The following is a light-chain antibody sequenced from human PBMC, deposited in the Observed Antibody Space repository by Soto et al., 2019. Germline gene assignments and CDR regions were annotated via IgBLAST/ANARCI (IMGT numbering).Light chain of an antibody. CDR3: QQYGSSRWT. V-gene: IGKV3-20*01. CDR1: HRVSNSL. Sequence: EIVLTQSPGTLSLSPGERATLSCRASHRVSNSLVAWYQQKPGQAPRPLISAASSRATGIPDRFSGSGSGTDFTLTISRLEPADFALYYCQQYGSSRWTFGQGTKVDIK. J-gene: IGKJ1*01. CDR2: AAS.